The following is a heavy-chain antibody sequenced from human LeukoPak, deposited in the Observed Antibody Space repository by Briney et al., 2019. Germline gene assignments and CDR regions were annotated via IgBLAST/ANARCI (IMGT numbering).Heavy chain of an antibody. Sequence: ASVKVSCKASGYTFTRYGISWVRQAPGQRLEWMGWISAYNGHTNYTQKLQGRVTMTRDTSISTAYMELSRLRSDDTAVYYCARPNYYGSGSYYRFWGQGTLVTVSS. CDR1: GYTFTRYG. V-gene: IGHV1-18*01. CDR3: ARPNYYGSGSYYRF. J-gene: IGHJ4*02. D-gene: IGHD3-10*01. CDR2: ISAYNGHT.